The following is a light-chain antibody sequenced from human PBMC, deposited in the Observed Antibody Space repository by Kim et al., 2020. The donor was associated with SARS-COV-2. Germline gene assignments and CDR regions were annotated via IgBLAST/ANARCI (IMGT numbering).Light chain of an antibody. CDR2: EVN. J-gene: IGLJ2*01. CDR3: SSYAGSHNLV. V-gene: IGLV2-8*01. Sequence: GQSVTISCTGTSSDVGYYNYVSWYQQHPGKAPKLMIYEVNRRPSGVPDRFSGSKSGNTASLTVSGLQAEDEADYYCSSYAGSHNLVFGGGTKVTVL. CDR1: SSDVGYYNY.